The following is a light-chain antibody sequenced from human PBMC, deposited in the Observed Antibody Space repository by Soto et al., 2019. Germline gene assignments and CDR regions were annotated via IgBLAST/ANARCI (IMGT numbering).Light chain of an antibody. CDR2: AAS. V-gene: IGKV3-20*01. J-gene: IGKJ3*01. CDR1: QSVSSTF. Sequence: EIVLTQSPGTLSLSPGERATLSCRASQSVSSTFLAWYQQKPGQAPRLLIYAASSRATGIPDRFSGSGSGTDFTITISKLEPEDFAVYSCQQYGSSLFSFGPGTKVDIK. CDR3: QQYGSSLFS.